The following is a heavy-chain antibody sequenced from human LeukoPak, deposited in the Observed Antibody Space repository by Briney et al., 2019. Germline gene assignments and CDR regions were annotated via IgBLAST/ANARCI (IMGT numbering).Heavy chain of an antibody. V-gene: IGHV5-51*01. D-gene: IGHD1-26*01. J-gene: IGHJ3*02. Sequence: GESLKISCKGSGYSFTSYWIGWVRQMPGKGLEWMGIIYPGDSDTRYSPSFQGQVTISADKSISTAYLQWSSLKASDTAMYYCARQHSGSYGMDAFDIWGQGTMVTVSS. CDR2: IYPGDSDT. CDR1: GYSFTSYW. CDR3: ARQHSGSYGMDAFDI.